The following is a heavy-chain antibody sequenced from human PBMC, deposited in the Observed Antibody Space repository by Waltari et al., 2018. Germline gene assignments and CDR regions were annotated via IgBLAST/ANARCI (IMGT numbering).Heavy chain of an antibody. CDR3: ARTVGDPFPFDY. CDR2: IYYGGTT. V-gene: IGHV4-39*01. D-gene: IGHD4-17*01. CDR1: GDSISSSNYY. Sequence: QQQLQESGPGLVKPSETLSLTCTVSGDSISSSNYYWGWIRQPPGKGLEWIGSIYYGGTTFYNPSLKSRVTISVDTSKNQFSVKLSSVTAADTAVYYCARTVGDPFPFDYWGQGTLVTVSS. J-gene: IGHJ4*02.